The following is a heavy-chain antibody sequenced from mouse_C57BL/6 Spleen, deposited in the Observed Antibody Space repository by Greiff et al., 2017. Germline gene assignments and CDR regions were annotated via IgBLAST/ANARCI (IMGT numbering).Heavy chain of an antibody. CDR1: GFTFSNYW. Sequence: EVKLVESGGGLVQPGGSMKLSCVASGFTFSNYWMNWVRQSPEKGLEWVAQIRLKSDNYATHYAESVKGRFTISRDDSKSSVYLQMNNLRAEDTGIYYCTEDYGSSYVGYWGQGTTLTVSS. CDR2: IRLKSDNYAT. CDR3: TEDYGSSYVGY. D-gene: IGHD1-1*01. J-gene: IGHJ2*01. V-gene: IGHV6-3*01.